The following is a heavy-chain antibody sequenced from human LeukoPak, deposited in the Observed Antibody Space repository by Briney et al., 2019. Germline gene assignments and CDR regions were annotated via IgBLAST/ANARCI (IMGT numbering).Heavy chain of an antibody. Sequence: ASVKVSCKASGYTFTSYGISWVRQAPGQGLEWMGWISAYNGNTNYAQKLQGRVTMTTDTSTSTAYMELRSLRSDDTAVYYCARDRPGTTVRDAFDIWGQGTMVTVSS. D-gene: IGHD1-1*01. V-gene: IGHV1-18*01. J-gene: IGHJ3*02. CDR1: GYTFTSYG. CDR2: ISAYNGNT. CDR3: ARDRPGTTVRDAFDI.